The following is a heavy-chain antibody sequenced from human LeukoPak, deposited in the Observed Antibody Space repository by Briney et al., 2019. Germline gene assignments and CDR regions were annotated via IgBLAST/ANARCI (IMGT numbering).Heavy chain of an antibody. Sequence: GGSLRLSCEASGFTFRTYGMSWVRQAPGQGLEWVSVMSDTGADTGCTTYYADSVKGRFTVSRDNTKNTLYLQMSRLTAEDTALYYCARRKYFRLGKKKDPHWFDTWGQGTLVTVSS. D-gene: IGHD3-16*01. CDR1: GFTFRTYG. CDR2: MSDTGADTGCTT. CDR3: ARRKYFRLGKKKDPHWFDT. V-gene: IGHV3-23*01. J-gene: IGHJ5*02.